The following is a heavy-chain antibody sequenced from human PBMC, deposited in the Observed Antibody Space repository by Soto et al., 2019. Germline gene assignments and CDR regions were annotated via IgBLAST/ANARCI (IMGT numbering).Heavy chain of an antibody. CDR2: IIPIFGTA. D-gene: IGHD3-3*01. V-gene: IGHV1-69*06. Sequence: SVKVSCKASGGTFSSYAISWVRQAPGQGLEWMGGIIPIFGTANYAQKFQGRVTITADKSTSTAYMELSSLRSEDTAVYYRARDRWSGYYSEWFDPWGKGTLVTVSS. J-gene: IGHJ5*02. CDR3: ARDRWSGYYSEWFDP. CDR1: GGTFSSYA.